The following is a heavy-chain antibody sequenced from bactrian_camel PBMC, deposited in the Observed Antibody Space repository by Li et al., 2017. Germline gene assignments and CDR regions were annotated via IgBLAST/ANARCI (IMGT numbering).Heavy chain of an antibody. V-gene: IGHV3S1*01. CDR1: GVTINWC. D-gene: IGHD6*01. CDR2: IYTGDGTT. Sequence: HVQLVESGGGSVQAGESLNLSCAASGVTINWCMAWFRQAPGKEREGVAHIYTGDGTTYYADSVKGRFTISKDNAKNTLYLQMNSLKLEDTAMYYCAADEFCPLESGGWSVPTGYNNWGQGTQVTVS. CDR3: AADEFCPLESGGWSVPTGYNN. J-gene: IGHJ4*01.